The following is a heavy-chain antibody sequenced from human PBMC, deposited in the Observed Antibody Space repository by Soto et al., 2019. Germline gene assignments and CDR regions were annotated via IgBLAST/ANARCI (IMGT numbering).Heavy chain of an antibody. CDR2: ISAHNGNT. CDR3: ARGRYGDY. Sequence: QVHLVQSGAEVKKPGASVKVSCKGSGYAFTTYGITWVRQAPGQGLEWMGWISAHNGNTNYAQKLQGRVTVTRDTSTSTAYMELRSLRSDDTAVYYCARGRYGDYWGQGALVSVSS. D-gene: IGHD1-1*01. V-gene: IGHV1-18*01. J-gene: IGHJ4*02. CDR1: GYAFTTYG.